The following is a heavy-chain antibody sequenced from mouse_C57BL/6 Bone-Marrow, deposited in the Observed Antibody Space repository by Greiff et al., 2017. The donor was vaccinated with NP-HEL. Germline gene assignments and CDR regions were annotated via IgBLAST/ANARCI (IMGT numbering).Heavy chain of an antibody. CDR1: GFTFSSYA. CDR2: ISDGGSYT. CDR3: ASDYGYDEGYWYFDV. Sequence: EVKLEESGGGLVKPGGFLKLSCAASGFTFSSYAMSWVRQTPEKRLEWVATISDGGSYTYYPDNVKGRFTISRDNAKNNLYLQMSHLKSEDTAMYYCASDYGYDEGYWYFDVWGTGTTVTVSS. J-gene: IGHJ1*03. D-gene: IGHD2-2*01. V-gene: IGHV5-4*03.